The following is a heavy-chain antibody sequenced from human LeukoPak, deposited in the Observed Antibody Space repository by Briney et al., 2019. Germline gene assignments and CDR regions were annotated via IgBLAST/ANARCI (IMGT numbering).Heavy chain of an antibody. D-gene: IGHD2-2*01. Sequence: GGSLRLSCAASGFTLSSYAMSWVRQAPGKGLEWVAFIRFDESDKYYADSVKGRFAISRDNSKNTLYLQMNSLRPEDTAVYYCAKRDCSSTICYAIDYWGQGTLVTVSS. CDR1: GFTLSSYA. J-gene: IGHJ4*02. CDR3: AKRDCSSTICYAIDY. V-gene: IGHV3-30*02. CDR2: IRFDESDK.